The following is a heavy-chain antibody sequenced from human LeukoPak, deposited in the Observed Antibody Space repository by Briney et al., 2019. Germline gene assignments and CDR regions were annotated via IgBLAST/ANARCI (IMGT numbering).Heavy chain of an antibody. J-gene: IGHJ4*02. D-gene: IGHD6-19*01. CDR3: AKDLQYSSGWYKKWFFGY. CDR1: GFTFSSYG. CDR2: IRYDGSNK. Sequence: GGSLRLSCAASGFTFSSYGMHWVRQAPAKGLEWVAFIRYDGSNKYYADSVKGRFTISRDNSKNTLYLQMNSLRAEDTAVYYCAKDLQYSSGWYKKWFFGYWGQGTLVTVSS. V-gene: IGHV3-30*02.